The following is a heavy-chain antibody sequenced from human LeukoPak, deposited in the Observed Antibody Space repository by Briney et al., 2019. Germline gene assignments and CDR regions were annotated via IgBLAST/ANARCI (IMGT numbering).Heavy chain of an antibody. CDR1: GYTFTGYY. J-gene: IGHJ4*02. D-gene: IGHD2-2*01. CDR2: INPNSGGT. V-gene: IGHV1-2*02. CDR3: ARDQQWERYQLLGDY. Sequence: ASVKVSCKASGYTFTGYYMHWVRQAPGQGLEWMGWINPNSGGTNYAQKFQGRVTMTRDTSISTAYMELSRLRSDDTAVYYCARDQQWERYQLLGDYWGQGTLVTVSS.